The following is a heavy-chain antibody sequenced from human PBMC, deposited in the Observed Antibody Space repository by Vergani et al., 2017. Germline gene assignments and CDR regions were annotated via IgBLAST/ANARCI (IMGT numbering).Heavy chain of an antibody. CDR2: IIPIFGTA. Sequence: QVQLVQSGAEVKKPGSSVKVSCKASGGTFSSYAISWVRQAPGQGLEWVGGIIPIFGTANYAQKFQGRFTITADESKNTAYLELSRLRADDTAVYYCVRSPSPKILAAAGSFRFWGQGPLVTVSS. CDR3: VRSPSPKILAAAGSFRF. CDR1: GGTFSSYA. V-gene: IGHV1-69*01. J-gene: IGHJ4*02. D-gene: IGHD6-13*01.